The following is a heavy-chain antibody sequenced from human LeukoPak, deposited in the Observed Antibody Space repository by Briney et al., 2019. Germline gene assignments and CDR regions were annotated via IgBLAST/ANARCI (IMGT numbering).Heavy chain of an antibody. CDR1: GSIFASYW. J-gene: IGHJ6*02. Sequence: GESLKISCQGSGSIFASYWIGWVRQMPGKGLEWMGIIYPGDSDTRYSPSFQGQVTISADKSISTAYLQWGSLKASDTAMYYCARHGYSYGYVTPHYYGMDVWGQGTTVTVSS. CDR2: IYPGDSDT. CDR3: ARHGYSYGYVTPHYYGMDV. D-gene: IGHD5-18*01. V-gene: IGHV5-51*01.